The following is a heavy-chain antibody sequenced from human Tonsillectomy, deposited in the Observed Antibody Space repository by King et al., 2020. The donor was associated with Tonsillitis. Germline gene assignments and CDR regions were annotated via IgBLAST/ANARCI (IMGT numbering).Heavy chain of an antibody. D-gene: IGHD4-23*01. V-gene: IGHV4-59*01. CDR2: IYYSGST. Sequence: VQLQESGPGLVKPSETLSLTCTVSGASISKYYWSWILQPPGKGLEWIGYIYYSGSTNYNPSLKSRVNISVDMSKNQISLTVSSVTAADTAVYFCARADDYGGSLDYWGQGTLVTVSS. J-gene: IGHJ4*02. CDR3: ARADDYGGSLDY. CDR1: GASISKYY.